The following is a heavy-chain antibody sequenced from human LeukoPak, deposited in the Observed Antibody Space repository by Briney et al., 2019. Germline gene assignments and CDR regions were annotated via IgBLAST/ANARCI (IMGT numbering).Heavy chain of an antibody. CDR3: ARGPPRSYDIGAQPGWFDP. V-gene: IGHV4-34*01. J-gene: IGHJ5*02. Sequence: SETLSLTCAVYAGSFSGYYWSWIRQPPGKGLEWIGEINHSGSTNYNPSLKSRVTISVDTSKNQFSLKLSSVTAADTAVYYCARGPPRSYDIGAQPGWFDPWGQGTLVTVSS. CDR2: INHSGST. D-gene: IGHD3-22*01. CDR1: AGSFSGYY.